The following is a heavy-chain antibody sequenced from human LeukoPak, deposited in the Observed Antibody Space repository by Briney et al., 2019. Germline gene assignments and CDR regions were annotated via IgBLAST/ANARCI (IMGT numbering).Heavy chain of an antibody. D-gene: IGHD3-22*01. J-gene: IGHJ4*01. Sequence: SETLSLTCTVSGGSISSYYWSWVRQPPGKGLEGVGYIYYSGSTNHNPSLKSRVTISVDTSKNQFSLKLSSVTAADTAVYYCARGAGYYDTIDYWGQEPWSPSPQ. V-gene: IGHV4-59*01. CDR3: ARGAGYYDTIDY. CDR1: GGSISSYY. CDR2: IYYSGST.